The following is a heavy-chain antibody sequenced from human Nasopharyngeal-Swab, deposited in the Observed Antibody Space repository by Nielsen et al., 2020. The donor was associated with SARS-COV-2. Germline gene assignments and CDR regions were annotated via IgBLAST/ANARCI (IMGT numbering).Heavy chain of an antibody. D-gene: IGHD4-11*01. V-gene: IGHV3-21*05. J-gene: IGHJ4*02. CDR3: ARVHYSNVQYYFDY. Sequence: GESLKISCAASGFTFSSYSMNWVRQAPGKGLEWVSYISSSSSYTNYADSVKGRFTISRDNAKNSLYQQMNSLRAEDTAVYYCARVHYSNVQYYFDYWGQGTLVTVSS. CDR1: GFTFSSYS. CDR2: ISSSSSYT.